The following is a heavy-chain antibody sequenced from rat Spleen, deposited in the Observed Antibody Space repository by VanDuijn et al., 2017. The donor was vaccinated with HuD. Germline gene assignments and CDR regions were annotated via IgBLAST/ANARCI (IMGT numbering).Heavy chain of an antibody. CDR2: ITNTGGST. CDR3: TSGGITTRLNWFAY. Sequence: EVQLVESGGGLVQPGRSMKLSCITSGFTFNYYWMTWIRQAPGKGLEWVASITNTGGSTYYPDSVKGRFTISRDNAKSTLYLQMNNLRSEDTAIYYCTSGGITTRLNWFAYWGQGTLVTVSS. CDR1: GFTFNYYW. D-gene: IGHD1-10*01. J-gene: IGHJ3*01. V-gene: IGHV5-31*01.